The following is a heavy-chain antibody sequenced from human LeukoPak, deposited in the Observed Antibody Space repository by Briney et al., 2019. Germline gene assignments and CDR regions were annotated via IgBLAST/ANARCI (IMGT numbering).Heavy chain of an antibody. CDR1: GGSFSGYY. J-gene: IGHJ4*02. CDR3: ARDYQWFDY. V-gene: IGHV4-34*01. Sequence: SETLSLTCAVYGGSFSGYYWSWIRQPPGKGLEWIGEINHSGSTNYNPSLKSRVTISVDTSKNQFSLKLSSVTAADTAVYHCARDYQWFDYWGQGTLVTVAS. D-gene: IGHD6-19*01. CDR2: INHSGST.